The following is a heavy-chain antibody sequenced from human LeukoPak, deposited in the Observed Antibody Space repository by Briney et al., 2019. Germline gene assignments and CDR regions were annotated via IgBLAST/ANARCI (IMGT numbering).Heavy chain of an antibody. CDR3: ARGRRGIFYAAGNAGDY. CDR1: GYTFTGYY. J-gene: IGHJ4*02. Sequence: ASVKVSCKASGYTFTGYYMQWVRQAPGQGLEWMGWINPNSGGTNYAKKYQGRVTMTRDTSISTAYMELSRLRSDDTAVYYCARGRRGIFYAAGNAGDYWGQGTLVTVSS. D-gene: IGHD1-14*01. V-gene: IGHV1-2*02. CDR2: INPNSGGT.